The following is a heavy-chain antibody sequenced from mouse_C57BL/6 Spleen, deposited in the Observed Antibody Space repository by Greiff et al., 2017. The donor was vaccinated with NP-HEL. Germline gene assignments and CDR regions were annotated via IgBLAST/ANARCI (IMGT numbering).Heavy chain of an antibody. V-gene: IGHV1-20*01. CDR3: ARRYFEV. J-gene: IGHJ1*03. Sequence: EVQLVESGPELVKPGDSVQISCKASGYSFTGYFMNWVMQSHGKSLEWIGRINPYNGDTFYNQKFKGKATLTVDKSSSTAHMELRSLTSEDSAVYYCARRYFEVWGTGTTVTVAS. CDR1: GYSFTGYF. CDR2: INPYNGDT.